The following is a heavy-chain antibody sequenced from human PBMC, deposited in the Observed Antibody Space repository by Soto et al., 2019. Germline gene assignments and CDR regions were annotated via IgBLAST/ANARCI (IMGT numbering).Heavy chain of an antibody. CDR1: GDSVSSNIRY. J-gene: IGHJ5*02. CDR2: IYYAGTT. CDR3: ARAHMTDYINGVVASNWFDP. D-gene: IGHD3-9*01. V-gene: IGHV4-61*01. Sequence: QVQLQESGPGLVKPLETLSLTCTVSGDSVSSNIRYWSWIRQPPGKGLEWIGYIYYAGTTSYNVSLKCRVSFSVDTSKNQFSLKLTSITAADTAVYYCARAHMTDYINGVVASNWFDPWGRGTLVTVSP.